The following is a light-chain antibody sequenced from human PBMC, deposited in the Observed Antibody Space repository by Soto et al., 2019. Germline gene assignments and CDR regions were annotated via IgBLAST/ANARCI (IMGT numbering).Light chain of an antibody. V-gene: IGKV3-11*01. Sequence: PGETATLSCRASQSVSSKLAWYQQKPGQAPRLLIYGASNRATGIPARFSGSGSGTDFTLTISSLEPEDFAVYYCQQHFNGPITFGQGTRLEIK. CDR2: GAS. CDR3: QQHFNGPIT. J-gene: IGKJ5*01. CDR1: QSVSSK.